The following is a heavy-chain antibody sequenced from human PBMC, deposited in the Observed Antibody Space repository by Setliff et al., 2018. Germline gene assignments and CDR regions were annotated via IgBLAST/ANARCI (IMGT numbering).Heavy chain of an antibody. CDR1: GVSIRGFY. Sequence: SETLSLTCTVSGVSIRGFYWTWIRQSPKRGLEWLGYAFHTGKTDYNPSLMSRVIISIDMSREQFSLKLSSVTAADTAMYFCARGGYNSRSGYSAYYYDYWGQGVLVTVSS. J-gene: IGHJ4*02. V-gene: IGHV4-59*03. CDR3: ARGGYNSRSGYSAYYYDY. CDR2: AFHTGKT. D-gene: IGHD3-3*01.